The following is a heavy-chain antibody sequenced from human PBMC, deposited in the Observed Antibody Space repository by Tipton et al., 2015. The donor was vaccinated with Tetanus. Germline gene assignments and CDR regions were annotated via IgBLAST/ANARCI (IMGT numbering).Heavy chain of an antibody. D-gene: IGHD3-9*01. J-gene: IGHJ4*02. CDR1: GGSVSSGNYY. V-gene: IGHV4-61*01. Sequence: LRLSCTVSGGSVSSGNYYWSWIRQPPGKELEWIGYIYYSGSTNYNSSLKSRVTISVDTSKNQFSLKLSSVTAADTAVYYCARGYNGYDILTAYPHYFDSWGQGTLVTVSS. CDR2: IYYSGST. CDR3: ARGYNGYDILTAYPHYFDS.